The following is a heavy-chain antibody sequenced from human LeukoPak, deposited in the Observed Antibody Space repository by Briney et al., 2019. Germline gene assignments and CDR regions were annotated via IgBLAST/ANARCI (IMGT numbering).Heavy chain of an antibody. CDR3: ATLTYCGGDCYYFDY. CDR1: GGSLSSYY. J-gene: IGHJ4*02. Sequence: SETLSLTCTVSGGSLSSYYWSWIRQPPGKGLEWIGYIYYSGSTNYNPSLKSRVTISVDTSKNQFSLKLSSVTAADTAVYYCATLTYCGGDCYYFDYWGQGTLVTVSS. D-gene: IGHD2-21*02. CDR2: IYYSGST. V-gene: IGHV4-59*01.